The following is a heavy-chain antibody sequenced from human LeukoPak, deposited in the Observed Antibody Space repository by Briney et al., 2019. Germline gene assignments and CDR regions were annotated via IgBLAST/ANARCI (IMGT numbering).Heavy chain of an antibody. D-gene: IGHD3-3*01. CDR3: ARGVITIFGRLYGMDV. V-gene: IGHV4-30-4*01. Sequence: SQTLSLTCTVSGGSISSGDYYWSWIRQPQGKGLEWIGYIYYSGSTYYNPSLKSRVTISVDTSKNQFSLKLSSVTAADTAVYYCARGVITIFGRLYGMDVWGQGTTVTVSS. J-gene: IGHJ6*02. CDR1: GGSISSGDYY. CDR2: IYYSGST.